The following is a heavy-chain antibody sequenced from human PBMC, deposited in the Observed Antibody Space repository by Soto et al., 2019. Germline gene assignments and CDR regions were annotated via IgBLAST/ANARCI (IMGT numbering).Heavy chain of an antibody. Sequence: TLSLTCAVSGVSIGSDAYYWSWIRQHPGKGLEWVGFISHRGNTYYNPSLKSRLTLSVDMSKNQFSLKLTSVTAADTAVYFCARYRFNATWSKFDYWGQGTLVTVSS. D-gene: IGHD3-16*02. CDR1: GVSIGSDAYY. CDR3: ARYRFNATWSKFDY. J-gene: IGHJ4*02. V-gene: IGHV4-31*11. CDR2: ISHRGNT.